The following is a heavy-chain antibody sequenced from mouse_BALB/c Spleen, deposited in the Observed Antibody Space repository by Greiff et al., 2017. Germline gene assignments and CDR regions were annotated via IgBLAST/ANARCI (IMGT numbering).Heavy chain of an antibody. J-gene: IGHJ2*01. CDR1: GFSLPSYG. CDR2: IWAGGST. Sequence: VKLMESGPGLVAPSQSLSITCTVSGFSLPSYGVHLVRQPPGKGLEWLGVIWAGGSTNYNSALMSRLSISKDNSKSQVFLKMNSLQTDDTAMYYYARDPHDYGSSYYYFGYWGEGTTLTDSA. D-gene: IGHD1-1*01. V-gene: IGHV2-9*02. CDR3: ARDPHDYGSSYYYFGY.